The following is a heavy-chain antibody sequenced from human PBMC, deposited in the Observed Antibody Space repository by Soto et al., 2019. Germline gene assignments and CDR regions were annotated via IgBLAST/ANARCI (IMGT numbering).Heavy chain of an antibody. CDR3: VRDLGYCTNGVCYSFDY. Sequence: GASVKVSCKASGGTFSSYAISWVRQAPGQGLEWMGGIIPIFGTANYAQKFQGRVTITADESTSTAYMELSSLRSEDTAVYYCVRDLGYCTNGVCYSFDYWGQGTLVTVSS. CDR2: IIPIFGTA. CDR1: GGTFSSYA. J-gene: IGHJ4*02. V-gene: IGHV1-69*13. D-gene: IGHD2-8*01.